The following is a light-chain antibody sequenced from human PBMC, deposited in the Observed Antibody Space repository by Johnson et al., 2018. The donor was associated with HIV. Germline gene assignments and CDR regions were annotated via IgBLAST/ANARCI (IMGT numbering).Light chain of an antibody. V-gene: IGLV1-51*01. CDR3: GTWASSRSSGIYF. CDR1: TSNIGNIF. Sequence: QSVLTQPPSVSAAPGQKVSISCSGNTSNIGNIFVSWYQHLPGTAPKILIYDNNKRPSGIPDRFSGSKSGPSATLGITGLQHGDEAYYYCGTWASSRSSGIYFFGTGTKVTVL. J-gene: IGLJ1*01. CDR2: DNN.